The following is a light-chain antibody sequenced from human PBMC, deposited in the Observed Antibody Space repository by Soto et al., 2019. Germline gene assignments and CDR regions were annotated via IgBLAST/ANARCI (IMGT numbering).Light chain of an antibody. Sequence: EIVLTQSPATLSLSPGERATLSCRSSQSVKTFLVWYQQRPGQAPRLLLYGASTRATGIPVRFSGSGFGTEFTLTISSLQSEDFAVYYCQQYKNWPLFGQGTRLEIK. CDR1: QSVKTF. CDR3: QQYKNWPL. V-gene: IGKV3-15*01. CDR2: GAS. J-gene: IGKJ5*01.